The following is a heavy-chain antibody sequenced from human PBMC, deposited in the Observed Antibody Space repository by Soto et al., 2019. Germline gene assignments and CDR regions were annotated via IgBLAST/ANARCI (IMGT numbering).Heavy chain of an antibody. CDR3: ARGGISHWAYFYYMDV. CDR2: INHLGSI. J-gene: IGHJ6*03. D-gene: IGHD2-21*01. V-gene: IGHV4-34*01. Sequence: SETLSLTCVVSGGSLSYYFWSWIRQHPGMALEWIGEINHLGSINYNPSLKSRVTMSVDTSKNQFSLTLNSVTAADTATYYCARGGISHWAYFYYMDVWDRGTTVTVSS. CDR1: GGSLSYYF.